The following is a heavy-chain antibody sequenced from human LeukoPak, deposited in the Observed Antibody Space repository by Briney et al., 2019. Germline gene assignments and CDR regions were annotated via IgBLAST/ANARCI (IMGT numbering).Heavy chain of an antibody. CDR3: ARSGSGSYLFDY. Sequence: GGSLRLSCAASGFTVSSNYMSWVRQAPGKGLEWVSVIYSGGSTYYADSVKGRFTISRDNSKNTLYLQMNSLRAEDTAVYYCARSGSGSYLFDYWGQGALVTVSS. D-gene: IGHD1-26*01. CDR2: IYSGGST. V-gene: IGHV3-53*01. CDR1: GFTVSSNY. J-gene: IGHJ4*02.